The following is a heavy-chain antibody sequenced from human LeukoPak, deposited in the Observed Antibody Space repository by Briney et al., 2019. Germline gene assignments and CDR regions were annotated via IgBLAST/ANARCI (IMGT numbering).Heavy chain of an antibody. V-gene: IGHV3-53*01. CDR2: IYSDGTA. CDR3: VRDLT. CDR1: GFTFSNNR. J-gene: IGHJ5*02. Sequence: PGGSLRLSCAASGFTFSNNRMSWVRQAPGKGLEWVSVIYSDGTAYHADSVKGRFTISRDNSKSTLYLQMNSLRADDTAVYYCVRDLTWGQGTLVTVSS.